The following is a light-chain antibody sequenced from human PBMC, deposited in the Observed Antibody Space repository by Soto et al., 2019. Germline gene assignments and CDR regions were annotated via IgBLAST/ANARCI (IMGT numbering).Light chain of an antibody. Sequence: DIQMTQSPSTLSGSVGDRVTITCRACQTISSWLAWCQQKPGKAPKLLIYKASTLKSGVPSRFSGSGSGTEFTLTISSLQPDDFATYYCQHYNSYSEAFGQGTKLDIK. CDR1: QTISSW. CDR3: QHYNSYSEA. J-gene: IGKJ1*01. CDR2: KAS. V-gene: IGKV1-5*03.